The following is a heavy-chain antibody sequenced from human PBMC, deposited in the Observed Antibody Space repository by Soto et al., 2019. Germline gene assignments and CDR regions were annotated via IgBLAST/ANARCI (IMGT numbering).Heavy chain of an antibody. J-gene: IGHJ4*02. D-gene: IGHD1-1*01. Sequence: ASVKVSCKASGYTFINYYLHWVRLAPGQGLEWLGMINPSSGDATSAQKFQARVTMTRGSSPRTVDLDLSSLRSDDTAVYYCARSTDRYYFDYWGQGTLVTVSS. CDR1: GYTFINYY. CDR2: INPSSGDA. V-gene: IGHV1-46*01. CDR3: ARSTDRYYFDY.